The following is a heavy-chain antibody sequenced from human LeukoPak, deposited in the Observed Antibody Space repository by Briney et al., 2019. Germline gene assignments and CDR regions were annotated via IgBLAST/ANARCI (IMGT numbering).Heavy chain of an antibody. Sequence: ASVKVSCKASGYTFTSYGISWVRQAPGQGLEWMGWIIPIFGTANYAQKFQGRVTITTDESTSTAYMELSSLRSEDTAVYYCASRGIVVVPAAPTDAFDIWGQGTMVTVSS. CDR3: ASRGIVVVPAAPTDAFDI. J-gene: IGHJ3*02. V-gene: IGHV1-69*05. CDR2: IIPIFGTA. CDR1: GYTFTSYG. D-gene: IGHD2-2*01.